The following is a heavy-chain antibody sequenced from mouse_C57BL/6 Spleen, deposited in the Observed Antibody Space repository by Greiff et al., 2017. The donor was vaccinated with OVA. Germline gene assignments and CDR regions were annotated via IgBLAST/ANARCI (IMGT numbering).Heavy chain of an antibody. CDR1: GYTFTSYW. Sequence: VQLQQPGAELVKPGASVKLSCKASGYTFTSYWMQWVKQRPGQGLKWIGEIDPSDSYTNYNQKFKGKATLTVDTSSSTAYMQLSSLTSEDSAVYYCARPDYYGSSPFAYWGQGTLVTVSA. CDR3: ARPDYYGSSPFAY. CDR2: IDPSDSYT. J-gene: IGHJ3*01. D-gene: IGHD1-1*01. V-gene: IGHV1-50*01.